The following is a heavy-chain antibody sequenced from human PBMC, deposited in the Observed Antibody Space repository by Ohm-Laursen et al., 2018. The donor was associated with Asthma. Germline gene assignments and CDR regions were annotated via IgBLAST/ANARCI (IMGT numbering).Heavy chain of an antibody. Sequence: SQTLSLTCAVSGGSISSGGFYWSWIRQPPGKGLEWIGYIYYSGSTYYNPSLKSRVTISVDRSKNQFSLKLSSVTAADTAVYYCARAHFGLGYWGQRTLVTVSS. CDR1: GGSISSGGFY. V-gene: IGHV4-31*11. CDR3: ARAHFGLGY. CDR2: IYYSGST. D-gene: IGHD3-16*01. J-gene: IGHJ4*02.